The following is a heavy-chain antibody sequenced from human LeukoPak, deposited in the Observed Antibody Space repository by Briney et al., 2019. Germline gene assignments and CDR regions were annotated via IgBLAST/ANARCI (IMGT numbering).Heavy chain of an antibody. CDR1: GFTFSDYY. D-gene: IGHD3-10*01. CDR2: ISTSGSTK. Sequence: GGSLRLSCAASGFTFSDYYMNWIRQAPGKGLEWVSYISTSGSTKYYADSVKGRFTMSRDNAKNSLYLQMNSLRAEDTAVYYCARNMVRGVIFPLGYWGQGVLVTVSS. J-gene: IGHJ4*02. V-gene: IGHV3-11*01. CDR3: ARNMVRGVIFPLGY.